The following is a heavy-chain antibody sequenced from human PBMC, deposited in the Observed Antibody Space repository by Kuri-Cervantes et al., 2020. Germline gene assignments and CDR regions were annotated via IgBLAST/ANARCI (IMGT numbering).Heavy chain of an antibody. V-gene: IGHV3-53*04. CDR2: IYSGGST. CDR3: VRGGRGISTT. CDR1: GFNVSNNY. J-gene: IGHJ5*02. Sequence: GESLKISCVVSGFNVSNNYMSWVRQAPGKGLEWVSIIYSGGSTYYTESVKGRFTISRHDSKNTLSLQMSRLRIEDAADYYCVRGGRGISTTWGQGSRVTVSS. D-gene: IGHD1-14*01.